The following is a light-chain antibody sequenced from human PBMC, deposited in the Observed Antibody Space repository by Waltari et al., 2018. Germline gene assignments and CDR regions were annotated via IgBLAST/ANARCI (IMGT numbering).Light chain of an antibody. CDR3: QHYNNWPRT. V-gene: IGKV3-15*01. J-gene: IGKJ1*01. CDR2: GAS. Sequence: IVMTQSPATLSVSPGDRATLSCRASQNVNRNLAWYQKKRGQAPRLLISGASARAAGIPPRFSGGGSGTEFTLTISSLQSEDFAVYYCQHYNNWPRTFGQGTKVEIK. CDR1: QNVNRN.